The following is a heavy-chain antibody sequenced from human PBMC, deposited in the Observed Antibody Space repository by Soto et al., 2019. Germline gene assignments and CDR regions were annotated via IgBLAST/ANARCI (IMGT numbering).Heavy chain of an antibody. CDR1: GGSISSSSYY. V-gene: IGHV4-39*01. D-gene: IGHD1-26*01. CDR3: ARIREGYYYYGMDV. CDR2: IYYSGST. Sequence: SETLSLTCTVSGGSISSSSYYWGWIRQPPGKGLEWIGSIYYSGSTYYNPSLKGRVTISVDTSKNQFSLKLSSVTAADTAVYYCARIREGYYYYGMDVWGQGTTVTVSS. J-gene: IGHJ6*02.